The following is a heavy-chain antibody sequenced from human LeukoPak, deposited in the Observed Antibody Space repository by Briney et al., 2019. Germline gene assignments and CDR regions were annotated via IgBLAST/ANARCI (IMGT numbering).Heavy chain of an antibody. D-gene: IGHD4-17*01. V-gene: IGHV4-59*01. Sequence: SETLSLTCTVSGGSISSYYWSWIRQPPGKGLEWIGYIYYSGSTNYNPSLKSRVTISVDPSKHQFSLKLSSVTAADAGVYYCARAVTHPFDYWGQGTLVTVSS. CDR2: IYYSGST. J-gene: IGHJ4*02. CDR3: ARAVTHPFDY. CDR1: GGSISSYY.